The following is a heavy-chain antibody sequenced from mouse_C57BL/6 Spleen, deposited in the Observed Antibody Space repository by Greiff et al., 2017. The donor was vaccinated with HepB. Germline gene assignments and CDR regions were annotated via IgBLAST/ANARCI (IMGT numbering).Heavy chain of an antibody. CDR1: GYTFTDYY. Sequence: VQLQQSGAELMKPGASVKLSCKASGYTFTDYYMNWVKQSHGKSLEWIGDINPNNGGTSYNQKFKGKATLTVDKSSSTAYMELRSLTSEDSAVYYCARGGSHFDYWGQGTTLTVSS. J-gene: IGHJ2*01. CDR3: ARGGSHFDY. V-gene: IGHV1-26*01. CDR2: INPNNGGT. D-gene: IGHD1-1*01.